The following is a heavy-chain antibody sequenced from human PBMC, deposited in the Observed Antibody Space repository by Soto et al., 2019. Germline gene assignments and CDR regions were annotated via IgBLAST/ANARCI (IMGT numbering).Heavy chain of an antibody. D-gene: IGHD3-9*01. CDR3: ARTPLKTGTLY. CDR2: IYYSGST. V-gene: IGHV4-39*01. CDR1: GGSISSSSYY. Sequence: SETLSLTCTVSGGSISSSSYYWGWIRQPPGKGLEWIGSIYYSGSTYYNPSLKSRVTISVDTSKNQFSLKLSSVTAADTAVYYCARTPLKTGTLYWGQGTLVTVSS. J-gene: IGHJ4*02.